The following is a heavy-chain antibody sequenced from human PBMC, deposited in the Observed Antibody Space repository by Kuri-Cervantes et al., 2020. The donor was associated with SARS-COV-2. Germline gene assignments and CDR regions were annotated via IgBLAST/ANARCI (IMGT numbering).Heavy chain of an antibody. J-gene: IGHJ3*02. Sequence: ASVNVSCKASGYTFTGYYMHWVRQAPGQGREWMGWINPSGGSTSYAQKFQGRVTMTRDTSTSTVYMQLSSLRSEDTAVYYCARGGLVPAASDAFDIWGQGTMVTVSS. CDR2: INPSGGST. CDR3: ARGGLVPAASDAFDI. V-gene: IGHV1-46*03. D-gene: IGHD2-2*01. CDR1: GYTFTGYY.